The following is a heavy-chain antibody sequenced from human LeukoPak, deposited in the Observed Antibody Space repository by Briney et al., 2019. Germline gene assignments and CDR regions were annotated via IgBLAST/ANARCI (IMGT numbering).Heavy chain of an antibody. CDR3: AREGVVVAATGWIDP. CDR2: IKQDGSEK. J-gene: IGHJ5*02. Sequence: GGSLRLSCAASGFTVSSNYMSWVRQAPGKGLEWVANIKQDGSEKYYVDSVKGRFTISRDNAKNSLYLQMNSLRAEDTAVYYCAREGVVVAATGWIDPWGQGTLVTVSS. D-gene: IGHD2-15*01. V-gene: IGHV3-7*01. CDR1: GFTVSSNY.